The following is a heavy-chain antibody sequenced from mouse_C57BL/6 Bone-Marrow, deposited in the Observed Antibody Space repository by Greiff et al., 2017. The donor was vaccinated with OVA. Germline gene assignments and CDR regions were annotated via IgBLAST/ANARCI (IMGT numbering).Heavy chain of an antibody. J-gene: IGHJ2*01. Sequence: EVQLQQSGPELVKPGASVKISCKASGYTFTDYYMNWVKQSHGKSLEWIGDINPNNGGTSYNQKFKGKATLTVDKSSSTAYMELRSLTSEDSAVYYCARQAMITTKGDYWGQGTTLTVSS. V-gene: IGHV1-26*01. CDR2: INPNNGGT. CDR1: GYTFTDYY. D-gene: IGHD2-4*01. CDR3: ARQAMITTKGDY.